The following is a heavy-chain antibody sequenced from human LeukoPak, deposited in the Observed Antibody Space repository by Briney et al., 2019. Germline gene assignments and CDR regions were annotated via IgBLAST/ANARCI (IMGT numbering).Heavy chain of an antibody. Sequence: PGGSLRLSCEASGITISDAWMSWVRQAPGKGLEWVGRIKSKSAGGTTDHAAPVKGRCTISRDDSKNTLYLQMNSLTIEDTAVYYCVTPPDWGQGTLVTVSS. D-gene: IGHD5-18*01. J-gene: IGHJ4*02. CDR1: GITISDAW. CDR3: VTPPD. CDR2: IKSKSAGGTT. V-gene: IGHV3-15*01.